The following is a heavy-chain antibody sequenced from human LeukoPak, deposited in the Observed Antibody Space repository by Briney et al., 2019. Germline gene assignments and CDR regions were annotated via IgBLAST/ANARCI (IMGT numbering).Heavy chain of an antibody. CDR2: IIPIFGTA. Sequence: SVKVSCKASGGTFSSYAISWVRQAPGQGLEWMGGIIPIFGTANYAQKFQGRVTITADESTSTAYMELSSLRSEDTAVYYCARDLDPQRGEYYYGMDVWGQGTTVTVSS. CDR1: GGTFSSYA. J-gene: IGHJ6*02. V-gene: IGHV1-69*13. D-gene: IGHD3-16*01. CDR3: ARDLDPQRGEYYYGMDV.